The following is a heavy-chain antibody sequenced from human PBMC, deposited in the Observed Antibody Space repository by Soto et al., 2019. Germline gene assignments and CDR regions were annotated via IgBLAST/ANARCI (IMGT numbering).Heavy chain of an antibody. V-gene: IGHV1-2*02. CDR1: GYTFTGYY. CDR2: INPNSGGT. D-gene: IGHD6-6*01. CDR3: ARGKYSSSPPPY. Sequence: ASVKVSCKASGYTFTGYYMHWVRQAPGQGLEWMGWINPNSGGTDYAQKFQGRVTMTRDTSISTAYMELSRLRSDDTAVYYCARGKYSSSPPPYWGQGTLVTVSS. J-gene: IGHJ4*02.